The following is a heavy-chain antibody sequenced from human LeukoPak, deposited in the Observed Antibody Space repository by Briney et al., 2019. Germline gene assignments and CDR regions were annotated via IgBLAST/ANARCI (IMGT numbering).Heavy chain of an antibody. CDR3: ARDGVMAETPFYFDS. J-gene: IGHJ4*02. CDR2: ISSSISNI. CDR1: GFIFNSYG. D-gene: IGHD2-21*01. Sequence: GGSLRLSCTGSGFIFNSYGINWVRQAPGKGLEWVAYISSSISNIFYADSVKGRFTISRDHAKDSVLLQMNSLRVEDTALYFCARDGVMAETPFYFDSWGQGALVTGSS. V-gene: IGHV3-48*01.